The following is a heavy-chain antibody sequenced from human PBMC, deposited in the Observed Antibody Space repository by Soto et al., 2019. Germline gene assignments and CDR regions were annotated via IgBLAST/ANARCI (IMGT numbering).Heavy chain of an antibody. Sequence: QVQLQESGPGLVKPSQTLSLTCTVSGGSISSDGYYWSWLRQHPGKGLEWIGYIYYSGSTYYNPSPKSRVAISVDPSQNQVSRKLSAVTAADTAVYYCARDRVYGDYAIDYYGLDVWGQGTTVTVSS. V-gene: IGHV4-31*03. J-gene: IGHJ6*02. CDR2: IYYSGST. CDR3: ARDRVYGDYAIDYYGLDV. D-gene: IGHD4-17*01. CDR1: GGSISSDGYY.